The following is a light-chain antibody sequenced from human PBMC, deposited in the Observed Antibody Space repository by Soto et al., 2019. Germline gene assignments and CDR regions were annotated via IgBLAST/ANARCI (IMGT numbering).Light chain of an antibody. CDR2: EVN. Sequence: QSALTQPASVSGSPRQSITISCTGASSDVGSYTYVSWYQQHPGKAPKLMIYEVNSRPSGVSNRFSGSKSGNTASLTISGLQAEDEADYYCSSYTSSSTLYVFGTGTKVTVL. J-gene: IGLJ1*01. CDR1: SSDVGSYTY. V-gene: IGLV2-14*01. CDR3: SSYTSSSTLYV.